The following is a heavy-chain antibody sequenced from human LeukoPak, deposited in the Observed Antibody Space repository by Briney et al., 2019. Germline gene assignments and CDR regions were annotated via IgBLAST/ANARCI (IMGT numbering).Heavy chain of an antibody. D-gene: IGHD6-19*01. Sequence: SETLSLTCTVSGGSISSSSYYWGWIRQPPGKGLEWIGSIYYSGSTYYNPSLKSRVTISVDTSKNQFSLKLSSVTAADTAVYYCARDALIAVAGPNWFDPWGQGTLVTVSS. CDR2: IYYSGST. CDR3: ARDALIAVAGPNWFDP. CDR1: GGSISSSSYY. J-gene: IGHJ5*02. V-gene: IGHV4-39*07.